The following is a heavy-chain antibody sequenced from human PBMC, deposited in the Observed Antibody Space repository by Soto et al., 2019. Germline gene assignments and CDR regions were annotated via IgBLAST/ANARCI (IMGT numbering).Heavy chain of an antibody. D-gene: IGHD3-10*01. J-gene: IGHJ3*01. CDR1: GFTFDYDW. Sequence: EVRLVESGGGLVQPGESLRLSCAASGFTFDYDWMHWVRQAPGKGLVWVSRVHSDGITTTYADSVKGRFTISRDNARNTVSLQMSSLRAVDTAIYYCARGDRGGFDLWGHGTVVTVSS. CDR3: ARGDRGGFDL. V-gene: IGHV3-74*01. CDR2: VHSDGITT.